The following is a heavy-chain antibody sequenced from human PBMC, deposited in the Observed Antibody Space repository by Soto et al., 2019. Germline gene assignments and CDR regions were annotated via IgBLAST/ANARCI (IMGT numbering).Heavy chain of an antibody. J-gene: IGHJ4*01. CDR1: GFTFSNAW. D-gene: IGHD6-13*01. CDR2: VKSKNDGGTT. CDR3: STDSCIASFIVRFDF. V-gene: IGHV3-15*07. Sequence: PGGSLRLSCAASGFTFSNAWINWVRQAPGKGLEWVGRVKSKNDGGTTDFAAPVKGRFAISRDDSKNMVYLEMNSLQTEDTAINYFSTDSCIASFIVRFDFRSHRTLVTGSS.